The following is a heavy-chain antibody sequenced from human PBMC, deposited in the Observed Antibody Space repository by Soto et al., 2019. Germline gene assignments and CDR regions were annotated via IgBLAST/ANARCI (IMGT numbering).Heavy chain of an antibody. CDR1: GYTFTSYA. V-gene: IGHV1-3*01. Sequence: ASVKVSCKASGYTFTSYAMHWVRQAPGQRLEWMGWVNAGNGNTKYTQKFQGRVTNTRDTSASTAYMELSSLRSEDTAVYYCAGGQQLVPGLNWGQGTLVTVSS. CDR3: AGGQQLVPGLN. J-gene: IGHJ4*02. CDR2: VNAGNGNT. D-gene: IGHD6-13*01.